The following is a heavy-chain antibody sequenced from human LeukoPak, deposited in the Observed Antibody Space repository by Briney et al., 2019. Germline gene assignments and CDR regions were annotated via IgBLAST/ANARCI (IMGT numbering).Heavy chain of an antibody. V-gene: IGHV1-24*01. Sequence: ASVRVSCKVSGYTLTELSMHWVRQAPGKGLEWMGGFDPEDGETIYAQKFQGRVTMTEDTSTDTAYMELSSLRSEDTAVYYCATSQLSFDDAFDIWGQGTMVTVSS. CDR1: GYTLTELS. CDR2: FDPEDGET. J-gene: IGHJ3*02. D-gene: IGHD3-16*02. CDR3: ATSQLSFDDAFDI.